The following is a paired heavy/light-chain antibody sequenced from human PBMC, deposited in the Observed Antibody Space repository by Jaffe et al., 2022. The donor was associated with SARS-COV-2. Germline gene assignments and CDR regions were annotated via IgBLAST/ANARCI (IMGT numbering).Heavy chain of an antibody. CDR2: IWYDGSNK. Sequence: QVQLVESGGGVVQPGRSLRLSCAASGFTFSTYGMHWVRQAPGKGLEWVAVIWYDGSNKYYADSVKGRFTISRDNSKNTLYLQMNSLRAEDTAVYYCARAPYYYDTSAYPNYYYYGMDVWGQGTTVTVSS. J-gene: IGHJ6*02. D-gene: IGHD3-22*01. CDR1: GFTFSTYG. CDR3: ARAPYYYDTSAYPNYYYYGMDV. V-gene: IGHV3-33*01.
Light chain of an antibody. V-gene: IGKV1-39*01. CDR1: QSISSY. CDR2: AAS. CDR3: QQSYSTPLT. J-gene: IGKJ4*01. Sequence: DIQMTQSPSSLSASVGDRVTITCRASQSISSYLNWYQQKPGKAPKLLIYAASSLQSGVPSRFTGSGSGTDFTLTISSLQPEDFATYYCQQSYSTPLTFGGGTKVEIK.